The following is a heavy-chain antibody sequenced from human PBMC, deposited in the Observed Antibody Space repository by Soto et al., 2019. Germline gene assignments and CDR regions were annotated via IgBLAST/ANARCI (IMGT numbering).Heavy chain of an antibody. CDR1: GYTFTGYY. CDR3: ARDKYSSSSGNYYYYYYYGMDV. Sequence: GASVKVSCKASGYTFTGYYMHWVRQAPGQGLEWMGWINPNSGGTNYAQKFQGWVTMTRDTSISTAYMELSRLRSDDTAVYYCARDKYSSSSGNYYYYYYYGMDVWGQGTTVXVSS. V-gene: IGHV1-2*04. D-gene: IGHD6-6*01. CDR2: INPNSGGT. J-gene: IGHJ6*02.